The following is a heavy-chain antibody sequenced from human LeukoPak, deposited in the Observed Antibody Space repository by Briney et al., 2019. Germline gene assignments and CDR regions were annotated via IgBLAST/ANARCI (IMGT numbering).Heavy chain of an antibody. Sequence: SETLSLTCAVYGGSFSGYYWSWIRQPPGKGLEWIGEINHSGSTNYNPSLKSRVTISVDTSKNQFSLKLSSVTAADTAVYYCARLPYYYGSGSYTQIDYWGQGTLVTVSS. V-gene: IGHV4-34*01. D-gene: IGHD3-10*01. J-gene: IGHJ4*02. CDR1: GGSFSGYY. CDR3: ARLPYYYGSGSYTQIDY. CDR2: INHSGST.